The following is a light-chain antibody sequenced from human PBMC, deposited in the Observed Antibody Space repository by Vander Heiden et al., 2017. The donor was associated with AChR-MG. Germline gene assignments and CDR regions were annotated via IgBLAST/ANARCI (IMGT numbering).Light chain of an antibody. CDR1: QSVSSSW. V-gene: IGKV3-20*01. Sequence: EIVFTQSPGTLSWSPGETVTLSCRASQSVSSSWLDWYQQKPGQVPRLLIYGTSNRANGVPERFSGSGSGTDFSLTSSRLEHEDLANYFWQQDGRPPTFGQGTQVEIK. CDR3: QQDGRPPT. J-gene: IGKJ1*01. CDR2: GTS.